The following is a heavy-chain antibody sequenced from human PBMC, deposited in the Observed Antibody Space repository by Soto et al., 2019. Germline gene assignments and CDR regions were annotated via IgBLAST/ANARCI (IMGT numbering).Heavy chain of an antibody. CDR3: ATSPTTVWLRVGYYFDY. Sequence: SETLSLTCVVSGDSISNYYWRWIRQPPGKGLEWIGDVSSSGSTNYNPSLKSRLIVSLDTSKSQFSLKLTSATAADTAVYYCATSPTTVWLRVGYYFDYWGRGTPVTVSS. CDR2: VSSSGST. J-gene: IGHJ4*02. D-gene: IGHD4-17*01. CDR1: GDSISNYY. V-gene: IGHV4-59*12.